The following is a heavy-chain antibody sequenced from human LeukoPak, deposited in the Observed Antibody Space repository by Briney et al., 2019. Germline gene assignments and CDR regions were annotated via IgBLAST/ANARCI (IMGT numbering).Heavy chain of an antibody. Sequence: PSETLSLTCTVSGGSISGHYWTWVRQPPGEGLELIGKIHYSGKADYTPSLRSRITISVDTSKHQMSLKVTSVTAAHTAVYYCARFGVDYDMGVWGQGTTVTVS. CDR1: GGSISGHY. CDR2: IHYSGKA. J-gene: IGHJ6*02. V-gene: IGHV4-59*11. CDR3: ARFGVDYDMGV. D-gene: IGHD3-16*01.